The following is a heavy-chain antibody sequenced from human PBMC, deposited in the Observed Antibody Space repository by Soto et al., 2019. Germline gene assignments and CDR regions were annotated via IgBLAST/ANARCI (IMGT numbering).Heavy chain of an antibody. CDR2: IYYSGST. CDR3: ASSYAVGANPFDY. V-gene: IGHV4-61*01. CDR1: GGSVSSGSYY. D-gene: IGHD1-26*01. J-gene: IGHJ4*02. Sequence: SETLSLTCIVSGGSVSSGSYYWSWIRQPPGKGLEWIGYIYYSGSTNYNPSLKSRVTISVDTSKNQFSLKLSSVTAADTAVYYCASSYAVGANPFDYWGQGTLVTVSS.